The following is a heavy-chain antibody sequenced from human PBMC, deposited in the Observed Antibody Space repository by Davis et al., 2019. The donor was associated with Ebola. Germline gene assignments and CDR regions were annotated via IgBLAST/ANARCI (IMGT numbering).Heavy chain of an antibody. V-gene: IGHV3-23*01. CDR3: AKGVYYYGMDV. Sequence: GESLKISCAASGFTFSSYAMSWVRQAPGKGLEWVSAISGSGGSTYYADSVKGRFTISRDNSKNTLYLQMNSLRAEDTAVYYCAKGVYYYGMDVWGQGTTVTVSS. CDR1: GFTFSSYA. CDR2: ISGSGGST. J-gene: IGHJ6*02.